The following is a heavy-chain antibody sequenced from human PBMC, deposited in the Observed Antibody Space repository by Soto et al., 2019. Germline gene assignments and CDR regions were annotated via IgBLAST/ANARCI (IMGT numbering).Heavy chain of an antibody. CDR2: ISSSSSYI. CDR1: GFTFSSYS. J-gene: IGHJ5*02. V-gene: IGHV3-21*01. CDR3: ARDVTSSTYYYLSLGGFDP. D-gene: IGHD3-22*01. Sequence: EVQLVESGGGLVKPGGSLRLSCAASGFTFSSYSMNWVRQAPGKGLEWVSSISSSSSYIYYADSVKGRFTISRDNAKNSLYLQMNSLRAEDTAVYYCARDVTSSTYYYLSLGGFDPWGQGTLVTVSS.